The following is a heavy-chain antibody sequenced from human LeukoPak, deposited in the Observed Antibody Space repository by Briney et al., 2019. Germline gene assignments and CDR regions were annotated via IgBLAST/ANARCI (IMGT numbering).Heavy chain of an antibody. CDR3: MITPQIELEPAEYFDY. V-gene: IGHV3-64D*06. CDR1: GFTFSTFA. Sequence: PGGSLRLSCSVSGFTFSTFAMHWVRQAPGNGLEYVSSISSNGESTHYADSVKGRFTISRDNSRSTLYLQMSTLRAEDTAVYYCMITPQIELEPAEYFDYSGQGALASVPS. CDR2: ISSNGEST. J-gene: IGHJ4*02. D-gene: IGHD1-1*01.